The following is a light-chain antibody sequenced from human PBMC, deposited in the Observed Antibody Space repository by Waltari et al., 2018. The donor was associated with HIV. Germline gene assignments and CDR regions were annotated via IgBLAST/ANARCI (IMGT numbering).Light chain of an antibody. J-gene: IGLJ1*01. Sequence: QSVLTQPPSASGTPGQRATIPCSGRISKLGSTTENWYQRLPGTAPKLLTYNNNLRPSGVPDRFSGSKSGTSASLAISGLQSEDEADYYCAAWDDSLLYVFGTGTKVTVL. CDR3: AAWDDSLLYV. CDR2: NNN. V-gene: IGLV1-44*01. CDR1: ISKLGSTT.